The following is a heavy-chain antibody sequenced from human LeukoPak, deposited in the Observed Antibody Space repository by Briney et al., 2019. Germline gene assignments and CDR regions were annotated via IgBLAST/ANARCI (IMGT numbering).Heavy chain of an antibody. CDR2: FYSGGDT. Sequence: GGSLRLSCAASGFLGRNKYMSWVRQAPGKGMELVSVFYSGGDTYYTDSVKGRFTISRDSSKNMLFLQMNSLRAEDTAVYYCTTAPMRDGGYDYLFDFWGQGTLVTVSS. CDR3: TTAPMRDGGYDYLFDF. J-gene: IGHJ4*02. CDR1: GFLGRNKY. D-gene: IGHD5-12*01. V-gene: IGHV3-66*02.